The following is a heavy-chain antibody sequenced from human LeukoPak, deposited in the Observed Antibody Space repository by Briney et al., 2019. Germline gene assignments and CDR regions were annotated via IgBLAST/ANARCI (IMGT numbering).Heavy chain of an antibody. D-gene: IGHD4-17*01. Sequence: PGGSLRLSCAASGFTFSSYEMNWVRQAPGKGLEWVSYISSSGSTIYYADSVKGRFTISRDNAKNSLSLQMNSLRAEDTAVYYCASILDYGDYRDCGGKGPLVTVSS. CDR1: GFTFSSYE. CDR2: ISSSGSTI. J-gene: IGHJ4*02. V-gene: IGHV3-48*03. CDR3: ASILDYGDYRDC.